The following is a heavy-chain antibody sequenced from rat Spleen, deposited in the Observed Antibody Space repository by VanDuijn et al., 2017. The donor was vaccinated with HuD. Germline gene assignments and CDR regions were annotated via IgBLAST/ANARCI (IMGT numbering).Heavy chain of an antibody. CDR3: STAGSGLDYYYAGGFDY. D-gene: IGHD1-6*01. V-gene: IGHV5-25*01. Sequence: EVQLVESGGGLVQPGRSMKLSCAASGFTFTKYDMAWVRQAPTKGLEWVAYISTGGVNTYYRDSVKGRFTVSRDNAKSTLNLQMDSLRSEDTATYYCSTAGSGLDYYYAGGFDYWGQGVMVTVSS. J-gene: IGHJ2*01. CDR1: GFTFTKYD. CDR2: ISTGGVNT.